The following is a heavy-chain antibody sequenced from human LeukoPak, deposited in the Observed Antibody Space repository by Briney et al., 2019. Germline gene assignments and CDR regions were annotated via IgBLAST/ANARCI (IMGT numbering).Heavy chain of an antibody. CDR3: AREAGDPLIYYYYYGMDV. CDR1: GDSVSSNSAA. J-gene: IGHJ6*02. Sequence: SQILSLTCAISGDSVSSNSAAWNWIRQSPSRGLEWLGRTYYRSKWYNDYAVSVKSRITINPDTSKNQFSLQLNSVTPEDTAVYYCAREAGDPLIYYYYYGMDVWGQGTTVTVSS. V-gene: IGHV6-1*01. D-gene: IGHD7-27*01. CDR2: TYYRSKWYN.